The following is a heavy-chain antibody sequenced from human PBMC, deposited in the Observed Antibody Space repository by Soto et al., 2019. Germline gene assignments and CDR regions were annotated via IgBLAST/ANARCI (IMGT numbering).Heavy chain of an antibody. V-gene: IGHV4-4*07. CDR2: IDNGGST. J-gene: IGHJ4*02. CDR1: GGSISNYF. CDR3: ARGGQDFWSGPFDY. D-gene: IGHD3-3*01. Sequence: SETLSLTCTVSGGSISNYFCNWIRQPAGKGLEWIGRIDNGGSTNYNPSLKSRITMSADTSRNQFSLKLNSVTAADTAVYYCARGGQDFWSGPFDYWGQGALVTVS.